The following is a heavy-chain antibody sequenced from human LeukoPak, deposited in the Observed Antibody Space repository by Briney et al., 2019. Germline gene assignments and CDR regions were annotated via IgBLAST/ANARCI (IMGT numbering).Heavy chain of an antibody. CDR2: ISSSSSYI. D-gene: IGHD1-26*01. V-gene: IGHV3-21*04. CDR3: ARDFPGHSGSYLDY. J-gene: IGHJ4*02. Sequence: PGGSLRLSCAASGFTVSSNYMSWVRQAPGKGLEWVSSISSSSSYIYYADSVKGRFTISRDNAKNSLYLQMNRLRSEDTAVYYCARDFPGHSGSYLDYWGQGTLVTVSS. CDR1: GFTVSSNY.